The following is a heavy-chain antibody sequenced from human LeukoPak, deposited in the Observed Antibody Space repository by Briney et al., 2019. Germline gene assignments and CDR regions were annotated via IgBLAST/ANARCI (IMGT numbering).Heavy chain of an antibody. Sequence: GGSLRLSCAVSGFTFSTYSMNWVRQAPGKGLEWVSSISSSSRYIYYADSVRGRFTISRDNAKNSLYLQLSSLRAEDTAVYYCARDFAGHCSSSNCYADYWGQGILVTVSS. CDR2: ISSSSRYI. D-gene: IGHD2-2*01. CDR1: GFTFSTYS. CDR3: ARDFAGHCSSSNCYADY. J-gene: IGHJ4*02. V-gene: IGHV3-21*01.